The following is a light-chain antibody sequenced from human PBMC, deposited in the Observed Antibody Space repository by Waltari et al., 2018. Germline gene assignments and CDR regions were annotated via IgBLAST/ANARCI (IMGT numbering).Light chain of an antibody. V-gene: IGKV3-11*01. CDR3: QQRSNYPLT. CDR2: DAS. Sequence: EIVLTQSPATLSLSPGERATLPCRASQSVSSYLAWYQQKPGQAPRLLIYDASNRATGIPARFSGSGSGTDFTLTISSLEPEDFAVYYCQQRSNYPLTFGGGTKVEIK. J-gene: IGKJ4*01. CDR1: QSVSSY.